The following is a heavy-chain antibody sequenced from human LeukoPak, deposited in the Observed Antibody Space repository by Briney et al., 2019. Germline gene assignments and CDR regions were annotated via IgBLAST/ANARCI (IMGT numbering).Heavy chain of an antibody. Sequence: PSEALSLTCAVYGGSFSGYYWSWIRQPPGKGLEWIGEINHSGSTNYIPSLKSRVTISVDTSKNQFSLKLSSVTAADTAVYYCARLLGLVNFDYWGQGTLVTVSS. J-gene: IGHJ4*02. CDR1: GGSFSGYY. CDR3: ARLLGLVNFDY. D-gene: IGHD3/OR15-3a*01. CDR2: INHSGST. V-gene: IGHV4-34*01.